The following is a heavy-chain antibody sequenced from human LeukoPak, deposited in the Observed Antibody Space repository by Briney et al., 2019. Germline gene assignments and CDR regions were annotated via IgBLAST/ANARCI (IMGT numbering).Heavy chain of an antibody. V-gene: IGHV3-30*04. CDR3: AKGARKGDDYGGFFDY. CDR2: ISYDGSYK. D-gene: IGHD4-23*01. CDR1: GFNFNNYA. J-gene: IGHJ4*02. Sequence: GGSLRLSCAASGFNFNNYAMHWVRQAPGKGLEWVAVISYDGSYKDYAASVKGRFTVSRDNSKSTLSLQMNSLRGEDTAVYYCAKGARKGDDYGGFFDYWGQGTLVTVSS.